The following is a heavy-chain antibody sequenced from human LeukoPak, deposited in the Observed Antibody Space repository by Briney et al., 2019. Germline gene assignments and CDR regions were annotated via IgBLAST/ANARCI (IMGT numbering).Heavy chain of an antibody. J-gene: IGHJ4*02. CDR2: ISSSGSTI. CDR1: GFTFSSYE. CDR3: ARAGGGLIAYSSSWFDY. Sequence: GGSLRLSCAASGFTFSSYETNWVRQAPGKGLEWVSYISSSGSTIYYADSVKGRFTISRDNAKNSLYLQMNSLRAEDTAVYYCARAGGGLIAYSSSWFDYWGQGTLVTVSS. V-gene: IGHV3-48*03. D-gene: IGHD6-13*01.